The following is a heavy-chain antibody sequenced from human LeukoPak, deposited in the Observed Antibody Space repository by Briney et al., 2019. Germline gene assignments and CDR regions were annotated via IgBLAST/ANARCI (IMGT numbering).Heavy chain of an antibody. Sequence: SQTLSLTCTVSGGSISSGDYYWSWIRQPPGKGLEWIGYIYYRGSTYYNPSLKSRVTMSVDMSKNQFSLKLSSVTAADTAVYYCAREGSIPSYYYYYMDVWGKGTTVTVSS. J-gene: IGHJ6*03. CDR3: AREGSIPSYYYYYMDV. CDR2: IYYRGST. CDR1: GGSISSGDYY. D-gene: IGHD2-2*02. V-gene: IGHV4-30-4*08.